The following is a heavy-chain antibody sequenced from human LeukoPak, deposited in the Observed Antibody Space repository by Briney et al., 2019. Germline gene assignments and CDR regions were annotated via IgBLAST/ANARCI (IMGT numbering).Heavy chain of an antibody. CDR1: GFTFSSYS. V-gene: IGHV3-21*01. J-gene: IGHJ6*03. D-gene: IGHD3-9*01. CDR3: ARRGYDILTGYYSYYYYMDV. CDR2: ISSSSSYI. Sequence: GGSLRLSCAASGFTFSSYSMNWVRQAPGKGLEWVSSISSSSSYIYYADSVKGRFTISRDNAKNSLYLQMNSLRAEDTAVYYCARRGYDILTGYYSYYYYMDVWGKGTTVTVSS.